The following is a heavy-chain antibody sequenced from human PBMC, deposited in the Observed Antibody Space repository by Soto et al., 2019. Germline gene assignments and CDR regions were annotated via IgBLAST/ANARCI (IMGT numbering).Heavy chain of an antibody. CDR2: IYYSGST. J-gene: IGHJ5*02. D-gene: IGHD3-10*01. CDR3: ARLWYYYGSGSYYNVLSPNWFDP. CDR1: GGSISSSSYY. V-gene: IGHV4-39*01. Sequence: SETLSLTCTVSGGSISSSSYYWGWIRQPPGKGLEWIGSIYYSGSTYYNPSLKSRVTISVDTSKNQFSLKLSSVTAADTAVYYCARLWYYYGSGSYYNVLSPNWFDPWGQGTLVTVSS.